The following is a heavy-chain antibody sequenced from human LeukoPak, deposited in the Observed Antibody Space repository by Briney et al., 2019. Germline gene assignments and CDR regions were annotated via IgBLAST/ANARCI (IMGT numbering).Heavy chain of an antibody. CDR2: IGGNGSST. CDR1: GFTFSSYA. Sequence: PGGSLRLSCVASGFTFSSYAMSWVRQAPGKGLECVSTIGGNGSSTYYADSVKGRFTISRDNSKNTLYLQMNSLRAEDTAVHYCARLEGATHSSFDYWGQGTLVTVSS. D-gene: IGHD1-26*01. V-gene: IGHV3-23*01. J-gene: IGHJ4*02. CDR3: ARLEGATHSSFDY.